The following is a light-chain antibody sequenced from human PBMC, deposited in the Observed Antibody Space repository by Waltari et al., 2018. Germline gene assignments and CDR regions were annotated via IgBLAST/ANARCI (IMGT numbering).Light chain of an antibody. V-gene: IGKV3-11*01. CDR1: HSVGSH. CDR3: QQRSNWRGT. Sequence: ENVLTQSPATLSLSPGERAIISCRGSHSVGSHLAWYHQKPGQAPRLLTYDASNSATGSPARGSGSGSETDFTLTISGVEPEDFAVYYCQQRSNWRGTFGPGTKVDIK. J-gene: IGKJ3*01. CDR2: DAS.